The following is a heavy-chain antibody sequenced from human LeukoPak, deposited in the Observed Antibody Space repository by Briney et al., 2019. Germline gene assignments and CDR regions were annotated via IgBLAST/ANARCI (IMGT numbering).Heavy chain of an antibody. V-gene: IGHV4-34*01. CDR2: INHSGST. Sequence: KSADTLSLTCAVYGRSFSGYYWSWIRQPPGKGLEWIGEINHSGSTNYNPYIKSRVTVPVDTSKNQFSLKLSSVTAGDRAVYYCARGQEPLVATIRYYYMDVWGKGTTVTVSS. J-gene: IGHJ6*03. CDR1: GRSFSGYY. CDR3: ARGQEPLVATIRYYYMDV. D-gene: IGHD5-12*01.